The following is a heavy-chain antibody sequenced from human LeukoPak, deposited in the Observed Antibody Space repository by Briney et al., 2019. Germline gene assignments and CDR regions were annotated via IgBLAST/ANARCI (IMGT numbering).Heavy chain of an antibody. Sequence: SLKVSCKVSGYTLTELSMHWVRQAPGKGLEWMGGFDTEDGETIYAQKFQGRVTMTEDTSTDTAYMELSSLRSEDTAVYYCATDRSYDILTGPQLDYWGQGTLVTVS. J-gene: IGHJ4*02. V-gene: IGHV1-24*01. CDR1: GYTLTELS. D-gene: IGHD3-9*01. CDR2: FDTEDGET. CDR3: ATDRSYDILTGPQLDY.